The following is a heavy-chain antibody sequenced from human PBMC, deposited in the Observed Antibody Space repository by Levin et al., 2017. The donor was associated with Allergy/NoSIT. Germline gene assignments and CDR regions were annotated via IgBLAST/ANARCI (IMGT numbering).Heavy chain of an antibody. CDR3: ARSPQLVGRGIDY. J-gene: IGHJ4*02. Sequence: SETLSLTCAVYGGSFSGYYWSWIRQPPGKGLEWIGEINHSGSTNYNPSLKSRVTISVDTSKNQFSLKLSSVTAADTAVYYCARSPQLVGRGIDYWGQGTLVTVSS. D-gene: IGHD6-13*01. CDR2: INHSGST. CDR1: GGSFSGYY. V-gene: IGHV4-34*01.